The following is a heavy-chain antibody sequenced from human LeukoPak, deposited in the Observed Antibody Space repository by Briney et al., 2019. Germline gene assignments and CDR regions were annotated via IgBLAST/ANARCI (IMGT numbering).Heavy chain of an antibody. CDR3: TKGSSDQRPYYFDY. CDR2: IGGGGIT. CDR1: GFTFNYYV. J-gene: IGHJ4*02. D-gene: IGHD6-19*01. V-gene: IGHV3-23*01. Sequence: GGSLRLSCAASGFTFNYYVMSWVRQAPGKGLEWVSGIGGGGITYYADSVKGRFTISRDNSENVFYLQMNSLRADDAAVYYCTKGSSDQRPYYFDYWGQGARVTVSS.